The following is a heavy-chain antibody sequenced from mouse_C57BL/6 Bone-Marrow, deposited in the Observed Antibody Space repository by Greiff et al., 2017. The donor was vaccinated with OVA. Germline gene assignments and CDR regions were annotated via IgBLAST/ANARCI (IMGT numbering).Heavy chain of an antibody. CDR3: ARDYGSSYVFDY. Sequence: QVQLQQPGAELVMPGASVKLSCKASGYTFTSYWMHWVKQRPGQGLEWIGEIDPSDSYTNYNQKFKGKSTLTVDKSSSTDYMQLSSLTSEDSAVYYCARDYGSSYVFDYWGQGTTLTVSS. D-gene: IGHD1-1*01. CDR2: IDPSDSYT. J-gene: IGHJ2*01. CDR1: GYTFTSYW. V-gene: IGHV1-69*01.